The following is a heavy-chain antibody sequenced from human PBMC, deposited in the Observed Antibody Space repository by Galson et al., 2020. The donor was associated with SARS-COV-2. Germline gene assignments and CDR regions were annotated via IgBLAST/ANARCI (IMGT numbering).Heavy chain of an antibody. CDR2: IKSKSDSGTT. CDR1: GFTFSNAW. CDR3: TTDLIAARPVY. V-gene: IGHV3-15*01. Sequence: GGSLRLSCATSGFTFSNAWMNWVRQAPGKGLEWVGRIKSKSDSGTTDYAAPVKGRFTISRDDSKNTLYLQMNSLKTEDTAVYYCTTDLIAARPVYWGQGTLVTVSS. J-gene: IGHJ4*02. D-gene: IGHD6-6*01.